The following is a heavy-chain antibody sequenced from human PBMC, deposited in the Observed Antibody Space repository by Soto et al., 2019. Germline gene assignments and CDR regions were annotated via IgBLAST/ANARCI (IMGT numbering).Heavy chain of an antibody. CDR1: GGSISSSSFH. CDR3: ASVPSP. CDR2: IYYSGST. Sequence: ASETLSLTRTVSGGSISSSSFHWGWLRQPPGKGLEWIGSIYYSGSTYYSPSLKSRVTISVDRSKNQFSLKLSSVTAADTALYYCASVPSPWGQGTLVTVSS. J-gene: IGHJ5*02. V-gene: IGHV4-39*07.